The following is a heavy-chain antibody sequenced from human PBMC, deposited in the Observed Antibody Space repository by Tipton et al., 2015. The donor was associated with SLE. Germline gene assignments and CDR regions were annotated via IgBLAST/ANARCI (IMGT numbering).Heavy chain of an antibody. D-gene: IGHD1-1*01. CDR1: GFTFSDYG. V-gene: IGHV3-33*01. CDR3: ARGWDHATGTLCLFDS. J-gene: IGHJ4*02. Sequence: SLRLSCAASGFTFSDYGMHWVRQAPGKGLEWVAVIWYDGNSKYYADSVKGRFTISRDNSKNTLYLQMNSLRAEDTAVYYCARGWDHATGTLCLFDSWGQGTPVTVSS. CDR2: IWYDGNSK.